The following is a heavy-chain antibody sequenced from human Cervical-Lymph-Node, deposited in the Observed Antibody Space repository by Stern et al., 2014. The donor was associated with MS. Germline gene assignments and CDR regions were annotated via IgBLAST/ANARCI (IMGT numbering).Heavy chain of an antibody. V-gene: IGHV1-69*01. CDR1: GGTFINHA. CDR3: ARDNDDHGMDV. Sequence: VHLVESGAEVKKPGSSVKVSCKASGGTFINHAISWVRQAPGQGLEWMGGFIPIFGTTDYAQKFQGRVTISADDSASTAYMELSSLRSQDTAVYYCARDNDDHGMDVWGQGTTVIVSS. D-gene: IGHD2-8*01. CDR2: FIPIFGTT. J-gene: IGHJ6*02.